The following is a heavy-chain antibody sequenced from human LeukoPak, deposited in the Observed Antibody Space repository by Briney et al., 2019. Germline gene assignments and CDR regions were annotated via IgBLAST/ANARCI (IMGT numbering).Heavy chain of an antibody. Sequence: SETLFLTCTVSGGSISSSSYYWGWIRQPPGKGLEWVGYIYYSGSTNYNPSLKSRVTISVDTSKNQFSLKLSSVTAADTGVYYCAREDLAAAGTGSLFDPWGQGTLVTVSS. V-gene: IGHV4-61*05. J-gene: IGHJ5*02. D-gene: IGHD6-13*01. CDR1: GGSISSSSYY. CDR2: IYYSGST. CDR3: AREDLAAAGTGSLFDP.